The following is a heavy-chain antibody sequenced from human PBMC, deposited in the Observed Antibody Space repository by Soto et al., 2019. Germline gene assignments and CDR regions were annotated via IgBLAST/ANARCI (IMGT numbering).Heavy chain of an antibody. CDR3: ARVSWKYYYYYYGMDV. CDR1: GYTFTSYA. D-gene: IGHD1-1*01. Sequence: ASVKVSCKASGYTFTSYAMHWVRQAPGQRLEWMGWINAIFGTANYAQKFQGRVTITRDESTSTAYMELSSLRSEDTAVYYCARVSWKYYYYYYGMDVWGQGTTVTV. J-gene: IGHJ6*02. CDR2: INAIFGTA. V-gene: IGHV1-3*01.